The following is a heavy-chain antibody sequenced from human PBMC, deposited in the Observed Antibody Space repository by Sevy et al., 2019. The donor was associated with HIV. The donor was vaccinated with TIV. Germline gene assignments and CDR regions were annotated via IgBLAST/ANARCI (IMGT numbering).Heavy chain of an antibody. Sequence: GGSLRLSCAASGFTFSNYGMHWVRQAPGKGLEWVAVIRYDGSNKYYADSVKGRFTISRDNSKNTLYLQMNSLRAEDTAVYYCARGGRWLQRIWYFDLWGRGTLVTVSS. D-gene: IGHD5-12*01. CDR1: GFTFSNYG. J-gene: IGHJ2*01. CDR3: ARGGRWLQRIWYFDL. CDR2: IRYDGSNK. V-gene: IGHV3-33*01.